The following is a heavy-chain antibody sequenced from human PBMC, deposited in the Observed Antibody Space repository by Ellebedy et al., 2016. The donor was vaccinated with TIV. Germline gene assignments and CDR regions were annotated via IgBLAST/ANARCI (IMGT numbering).Heavy chain of an antibody. Sequence: GESLKISCGTSGFSFRSYWMSWVRQAPGKGLEWVANINQGGSERHYVDSVTGRFTISRDNAKNSLYLQMNSPRAEDTGVYYCATDGSYGDYLSPTHAFVMWGQGTMVTVSA. CDR1: GFSFRSYW. CDR2: INQGGSER. D-gene: IGHD4-17*01. J-gene: IGHJ3*02. V-gene: IGHV3-7*01. CDR3: ATDGSYGDYLSPTHAFVM.